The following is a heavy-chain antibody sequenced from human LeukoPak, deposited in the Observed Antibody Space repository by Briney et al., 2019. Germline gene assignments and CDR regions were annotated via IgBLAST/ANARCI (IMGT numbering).Heavy chain of an antibody. CDR2: ISYDGSNK. D-gene: IGHD3-3*01. V-gene: IGHV3-30-3*01. Sequence: PGGSLRLSCAASGFTFSSYAMHWVRQAPGKGLEWVAVISYDGSNKYYADSVKGRFTISRDNSKNTLYLQMISLRAEDTAVYYCARDYYDFWSGYFDYWGQGTLVTVSS. CDR3: ARDYYDFWSGYFDY. J-gene: IGHJ4*02. CDR1: GFTFSSYA.